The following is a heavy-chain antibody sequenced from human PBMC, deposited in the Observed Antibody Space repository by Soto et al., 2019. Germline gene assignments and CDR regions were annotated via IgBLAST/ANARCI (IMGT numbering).Heavy chain of an antibody. CDR1: GGSIRSGDYY. Sequence: SETLSLTCTVSGGSIRSGDYYWSWIRQPPGKGLEWIAYTSSSGSTYYNPSLKSRITTSLDTSKNQISLYVSSVTAADTAVYYCARIGTTLDIVKNNWFDTWGQGHLVTVSS. CDR2: TSSSGST. D-gene: IGHD5-12*01. CDR3: ARIGTTLDIVKNNWFDT. J-gene: IGHJ5*02. V-gene: IGHV4-30-4*01.